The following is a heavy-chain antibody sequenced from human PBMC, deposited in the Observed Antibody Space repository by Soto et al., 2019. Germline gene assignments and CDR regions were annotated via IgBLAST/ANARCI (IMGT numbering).Heavy chain of an antibody. Sequence: SQTLSLTCAISGDSVSSNSAAWNWIRQSPSRGLEWLGRTYYRSKWYNDYAVSVKSRITINPDTSKNQFSLQLNSVTPEDTAVYYCARDPLGYCSGGSCYSYYYYGMDVWGQGTTGTVSS. CDR1: GDSVSSNSAA. J-gene: IGHJ6*02. D-gene: IGHD2-15*01. CDR2: TYYRSKWYN. CDR3: ARDPLGYCSGGSCYSYYYYGMDV. V-gene: IGHV6-1*01.